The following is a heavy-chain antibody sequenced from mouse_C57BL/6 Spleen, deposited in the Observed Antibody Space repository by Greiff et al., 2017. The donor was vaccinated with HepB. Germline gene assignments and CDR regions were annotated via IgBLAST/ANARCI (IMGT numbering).Heavy chain of an antibody. D-gene: IGHD4-1*01. Sequence: VVESGGGLVQPGGSLKLSCAASGFTFSDYYMYWVRQTPEKRLEWVAYISNGGGSTYYPDTVKGRFTISRDNAKNTLYLQMSRLKSEDTAMYYCARRELGHWYFDVWGTGTTVTVSS. CDR3: ARRELGHWYFDV. CDR2: ISNGGGST. V-gene: IGHV5-12*01. J-gene: IGHJ1*03. CDR1: GFTFSDYY.